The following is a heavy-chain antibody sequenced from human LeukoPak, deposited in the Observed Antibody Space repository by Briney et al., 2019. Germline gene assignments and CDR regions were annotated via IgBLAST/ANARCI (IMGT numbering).Heavy chain of an antibody. CDR3: TRGRGGTIVRGYMDY. CDR2: MNSNSGNT. D-gene: IGHD3-10*01. Sequence: GASVKVSCKASGYTFINYDIMWVRQATGQGLEWMGWMNSNSGNTGYAQKFQDRVTMTRDTSMSTAYMELSSLRFEDTAVYYCTRGRGGTIVRGYMDYWGQGTLVTVSS. V-gene: IGHV1-8*01. CDR1: GYTFINYD. J-gene: IGHJ4*02.